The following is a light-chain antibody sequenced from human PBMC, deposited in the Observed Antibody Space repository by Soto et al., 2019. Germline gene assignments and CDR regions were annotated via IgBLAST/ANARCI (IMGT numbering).Light chain of an antibody. Sequence: EIVLTQSPGTLSLSPGEGATLSCRASQSVRASYLAWYQQSPGQPPRLLIYGASSRATGIPDRFSGSGSGTDFTLTISRLEPEDFAVYYCQQYGSSPLTFGGGTKVDIK. CDR3: QQYGSSPLT. CDR1: QSVRASY. CDR2: GAS. V-gene: IGKV3-20*01. J-gene: IGKJ4*01.